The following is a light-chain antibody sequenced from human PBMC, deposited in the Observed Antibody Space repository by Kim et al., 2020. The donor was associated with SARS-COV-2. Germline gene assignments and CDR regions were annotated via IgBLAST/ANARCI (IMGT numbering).Light chain of an antibody. J-gene: IGKJ2*03. V-gene: IGKV1-5*01. Sequence: DIQMTQSPSTLSASVGDRVTITCRSSQSISSWLGWYQQKPGKAPKSLIYDASSLESGVPSRFSGSGSGTEFTLTISSLQPDDFATYYCQQYNSYQYSFGQGTKLEIK. CDR2: DAS. CDR3: QQYNSYQYS. CDR1: QSISSW.